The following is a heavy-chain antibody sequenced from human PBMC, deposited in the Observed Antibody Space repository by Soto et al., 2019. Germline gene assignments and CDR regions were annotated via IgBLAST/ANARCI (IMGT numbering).Heavy chain of an antibody. CDR1: GGSISSGGYY. D-gene: IGHD2-15*01. CDR2: IYYSGST. CDR3: ARKSYCSGGSCYSGLDY. J-gene: IGHJ4*02. V-gene: IGHV4-31*03. Sequence: QVQLQESGPGLVKPSQTLSLTCTVSGGSISSGGYYWSWIRQLPGKGLEWIGYIYYSGSTYYNPSLKSRVTISVDTSKNQFSLKLSSVTAADTAVYYCARKSYCSGGSCYSGLDYWGQGTLVTVSS.